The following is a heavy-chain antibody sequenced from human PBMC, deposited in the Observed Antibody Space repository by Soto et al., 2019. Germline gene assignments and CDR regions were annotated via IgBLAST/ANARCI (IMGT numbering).Heavy chain of an antibody. V-gene: IGHV3-74*01. D-gene: IGHD6-19*01. CDR2: LNTNGRIT. CDR3: ARDLEGVGSY. Sequence: EVQLVESGGGIVQPGGSLRLSCAASGFTFSNYWMHGVRQAPGQGLVWVSRLNTNGRITDYADSVQGRFTISRDNARNTLYLQINSRTAGGTAVYYCARDLEGVGSYWGQGTLVTVSS. CDR1: GFTFSNYW. J-gene: IGHJ1*01.